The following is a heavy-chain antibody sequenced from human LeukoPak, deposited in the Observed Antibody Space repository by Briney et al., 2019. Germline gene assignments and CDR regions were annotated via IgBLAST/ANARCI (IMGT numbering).Heavy chain of an antibody. CDR2: IYYSGST. Sequence: SETLSLTCTVSGGSISSYYWSWIRQPPGKGLEWIGYIYYSGSTNYNPSLKSRVTISVDTSKNQSSLKLSSVTAADTAVYYCARVMLTGYSPGQYYFDYWGQGTLVTVSS. D-gene: IGHD3-9*01. V-gene: IGHV4-59*01. CDR3: ARVMLTGYSPGQYYFDY. CDR1: GGSISSYY. J-gene: IGHJ4*02.